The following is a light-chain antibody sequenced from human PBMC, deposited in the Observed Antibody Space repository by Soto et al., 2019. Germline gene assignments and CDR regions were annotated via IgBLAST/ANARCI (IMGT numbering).Light chain of an antibody. Sequence: QSVLTQPPSASGSPGQSVTISCTGTSSDVGGYNYVSWYQQHPGTAPKFLIFEVSRRPSGVPDRFSGSKSGNTASLTVSGLQADDEADYYCSSYAGSNNPVIFGGGTQLTVL. CDR1: SSDVGGYNY. CDR3: SSYAGSNNPVI. CDR2: EVS. J-gene: IGLJ2*01. V-gene: IGLV2-8*01.